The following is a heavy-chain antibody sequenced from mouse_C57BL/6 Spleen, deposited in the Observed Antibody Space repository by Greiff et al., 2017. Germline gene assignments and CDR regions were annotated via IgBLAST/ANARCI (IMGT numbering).Heavy chain of an antibody. D-gene: IGHD1-1*01. V-gene: IGHV1-18*01. CDR3: ERSEYGSSFWYFDV. Sequence: VQLKESGPELVKPGASVKIPCKASGYTFTDYNMDWVKQSHGKSLEWIGDINPNNGGTIYNQKFKGKATLTVDKSASTAYMELRSLTSEDTAVYYGERSEYGSSFWYFDVWGKGTTVTVSS. CDR1: GYTFTDYN. J-gene: IGHJ1*03. CDR2: INPNNGGT.